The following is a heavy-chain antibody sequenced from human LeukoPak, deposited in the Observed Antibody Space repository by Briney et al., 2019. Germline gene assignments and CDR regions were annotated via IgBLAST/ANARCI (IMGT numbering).Heavy chain of an antibody. J-gene: IGHJ6*03. CDR1: GFTFSRYT. CDR3: AKDATAAVGTVYMDV. V-gene: IGHV3-48*04. D-gene: IGHD6-13*01. CDR2: ISNTGDII. Sequence: GGSLRLSCAASGFTFSRYTINWVRQAPGKGLEWISHISNTGDIIHYADSVEGRFTISRDNAKNSLYLQMNSLRAEDTAVYYCAKDATAAVGTVYMDVWGKGTTVTISS.